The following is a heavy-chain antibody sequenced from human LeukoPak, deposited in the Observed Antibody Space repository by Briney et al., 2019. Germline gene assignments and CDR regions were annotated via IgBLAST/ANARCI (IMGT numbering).Heavy chain of an antibody. CDR3: ARLRSSTTDDAFDI. J-gene: IGHJ3*02. V-gene: IGHV4-39*01. Sequence: SETLSLTCTVSGGSISSSSYYWGWIRQPPGKGLEWIGSIYYSGSTYYNPSLKSRVTISVDTSKNQFSLKLSSVTAADTAVYYCARLRSSTTDDAFDIWGLGTMVTVSS. CDR1: GGSISSSSYY. CDR2: IYYSGST. D-gene: IGHD5/OR15-5a*01.